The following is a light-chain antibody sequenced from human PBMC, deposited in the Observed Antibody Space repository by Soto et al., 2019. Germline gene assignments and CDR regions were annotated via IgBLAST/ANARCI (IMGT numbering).Light chain of an antibody. CDR1: QSVLYSSNNKNY. CDR2: WAS. V-gene: IGKV4-1*01. Sequence: DIVMTQSPDSLAVSLGERATINCKSSQSVLYSSNNKNYLAWYQQRPGQPPKLLIYWASTRESGVPDRFSGSGYGTDVTLTITSLQAEDVAVYYCQQYESTPPTFGQGTKLEIK. J-gene: IGKJ2*01. CDR3: QQYESTPPT.